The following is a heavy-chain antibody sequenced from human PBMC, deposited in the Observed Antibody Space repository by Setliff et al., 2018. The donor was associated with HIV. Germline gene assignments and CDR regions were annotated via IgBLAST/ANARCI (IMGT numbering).Heavy chain of an antibody. Sequence: SETLSLTCTVSGGSISSYYWSWIRQPPGKGLEWIGYIYTSGSVNYNPSLNSRVTISVDTSRNQFSLKVNSVTAADTAVYYCARGSGSYWGYWGQGTLVTVSS. D-gene: IGHD1-26*01. CDR1: GGSISSYY. V-gene: IGHV4-4*09. CDR2: IYTSGSV. J-gene: IGHJ4*02. CDR3: ARGSGSYWGY.